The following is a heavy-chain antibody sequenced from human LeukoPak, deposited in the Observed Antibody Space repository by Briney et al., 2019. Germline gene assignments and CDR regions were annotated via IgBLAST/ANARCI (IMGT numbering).Heavy chain of an antibody. V-gene: IGHV4-59*12. Sequence: SETLSLTCTVSGGSISSYYWSWIRQPPGKGLEWIGYIYYSGSTNYNPSLKSRVTISVDTSKTQFSLRLRSVTAADTAVYYCAKDPIVGATNPQSFDYWGQGTLVTVSS. CDR3: AKDPIVGATNPQSFDY. CDR1: GGSISSYY. CDR2: IYYSGST. J-gene: IGHJ4*02. D-gene: IGHD1-26*01.